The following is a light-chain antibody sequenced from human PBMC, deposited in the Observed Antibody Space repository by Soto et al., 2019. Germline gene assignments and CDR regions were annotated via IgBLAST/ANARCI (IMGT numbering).Light chain of an antibody. Sequence: DIQMTQSPSTLSASVGDRVTITCRASQSISYSLAWYQQKPAKAPRLLIFDSYKLESGVPSRFSGSGSGTEFILTISSMQADDFATYYCQQYNTFSTFGQGTKVDIK. CDR3: QQYNTFST. J-gene: IGKJ1*01. V-gene: IGKV1-5*01. CDR1: QSISYS. CDR2: DSY.